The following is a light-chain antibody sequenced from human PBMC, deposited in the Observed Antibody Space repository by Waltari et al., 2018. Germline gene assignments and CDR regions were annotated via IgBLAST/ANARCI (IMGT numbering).Light chain of an antibody. V-gene: IGKV4-1*01. CDR3: QQYYSDPNN. CDR2: WAS. CDR1: QSVLYSSDNKIY. Sequence: DIVMTQSPDSLAVSLGGRATIHCKSSQSVLYSSDNKIYLGWYQQKPGHPPKLLISWASTRESGVPDRFSVSGSGTDFTLTISSLQAEYVAVYYCQQYYSDPNNFGQGTKLEIE. J-gene: IGKJ2*01.